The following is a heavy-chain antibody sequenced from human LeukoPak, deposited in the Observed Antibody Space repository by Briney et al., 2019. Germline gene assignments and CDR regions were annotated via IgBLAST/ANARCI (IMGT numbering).Heavy chain of an antibody. J-gene: IGHJ4*02. CDR3: ARDYGGSSPFDY. V-gene: IGHV3-48*03. D-gene: IGHD4-23*01. Sequence: PGGSLRLSCAASGFTFSSYDMSWVRQAPGKGLEWVSYISSSGSTIYYTDSVKGRFTISRDNAKNSLYLRMNSLRAEDTAVYYCARDYGGSSPFDYWGQGTLVTVSS. CDR1: GFTFSSYD. CDR2: ISSSGSTI.